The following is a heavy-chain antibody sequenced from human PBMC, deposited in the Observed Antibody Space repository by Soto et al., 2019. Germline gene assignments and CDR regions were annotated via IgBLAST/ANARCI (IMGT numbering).Heavy chain of an antibody. CDR3: ARGVGIQRYGMDV. J-gene: IGHJ6*02. Sequence: QVQLVQSGAEEKKPGASVKVSCKASGYTFTSYAMHWVRQAPGQRLEWMGWINAGNGNTKYSQKFQGRVTITRDTSASTADMELSSLRSEDTAVYYCARGVGIQRYGMDVWGQGTTVTVSS. CDR2: INAGNGNT. D-gene: IGHD5-18*01. V-gene: IGHV1-3*05. CDR1: GYTFTSYA.